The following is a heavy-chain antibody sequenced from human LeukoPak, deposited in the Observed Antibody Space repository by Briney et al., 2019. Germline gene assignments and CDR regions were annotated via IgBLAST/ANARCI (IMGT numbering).Heavy chain of an antibody. D-gene: IGHD6-13*01. CDR3: ARRLGTSPYDC. CDR2: VNPNSGGT. V-gene: IGHV1-2*02. CDR1: GYTFSGYY. Sequence: ASVKVSCKASGYTFSGYYIHWVRQAPGQGLEWVGWVNPNSGGTNYAQKFQGRVTVTGDTSISTAYTELNRLTTDDTAVYYCARRLGTSPYDCWGQGTLVTVSS. J-gene: IGHJ4*02.